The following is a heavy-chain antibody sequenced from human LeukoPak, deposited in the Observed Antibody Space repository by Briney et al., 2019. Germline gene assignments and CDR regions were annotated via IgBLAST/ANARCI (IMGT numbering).Heavy chain of an antibody. V-gene: IGHV4-4*07. CDR1: GGSISSYY. J-gene: IGHJ5*02. D-gene: IGHD2-2*01. CDR3: AREWGSTSLRSEDWFDP. CDR2: IYTSGST. Sequence: SETLSLTCTVSGGSISSYYWSWIRQPAGKGLEWIGRIYTSGSTNYNPSLKSRVTISVDTSKNQFSLKLSSVTAADTAVYYCAREWGSTSLRSEDWFDPWGQGTLVTVSS.